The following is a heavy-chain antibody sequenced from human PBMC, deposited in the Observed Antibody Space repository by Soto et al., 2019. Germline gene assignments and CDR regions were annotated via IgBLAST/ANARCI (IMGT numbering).Heavy chain of an antibody. CDR3: ARDKDRLQLGGNYYYIMDV. CDR1: GGTFRTAA. Sequence: QVQLVQSGAEVKKPGSSLKISCKASGGTFRTAAFSWVRQAPGQGLEWMGGIIPIFPTPDYEQKFQGRVTITADESTTTTYMEMTSLRSEDTAIYYCARDKDRLQLGGNYYYIMDVWGQGTTVTVSS. CDR2: IIPIFPTP. D-gene: IGHD1-1*01. J-gene: IGHJ6*02. V-gene: IGHV1-69*12.